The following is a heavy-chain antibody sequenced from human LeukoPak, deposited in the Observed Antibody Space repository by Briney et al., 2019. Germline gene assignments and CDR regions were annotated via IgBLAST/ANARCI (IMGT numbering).Heavy chain of an antibody. CDR1: GFTLCNVW. D-gene: IGHD1-20*01. J-gene: IGHJ6*03. Sequence: GGSLRLFCVASGFTLCNVWMSWVRQAPGKGLEWVGRLKRKTDGGTRDYAEPVKGRFTISRDDSKNTLYLQMNSLKTEDTAVYYCTTAISGAYYYHYVDVWGKGTTVTVSS. V-gene: IGHV3-15*01. CDR3: TTAISGAYYYHYVDV. CDR2: LKRKTDGGTR.